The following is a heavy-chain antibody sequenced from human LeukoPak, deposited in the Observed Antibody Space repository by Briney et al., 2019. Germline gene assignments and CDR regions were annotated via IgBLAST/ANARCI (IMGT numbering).Heavy chain of an antibody. V-gene: IGHV3-23*01. J-gene: IGHJ3*02. CDR3: AKAGRSGWYPGRPFDI. Sequence: GGSLRLSCAASGFTFLTYAMSWVRQAPGKGLQWVSVIRDSGASTYYADSVKGRFTISRDNSKNTLYLQMNSLRAEDTAVYYCAKAGRSGWYPGRPFDIGGQGTMVTVSS. CDR2: IRDSGAST. CDR1: GFTFLTYA. D-gene: IGHD6-19*01.